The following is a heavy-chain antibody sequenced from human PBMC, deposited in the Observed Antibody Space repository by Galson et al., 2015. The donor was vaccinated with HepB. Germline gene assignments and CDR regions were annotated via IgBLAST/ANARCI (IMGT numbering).Heavy chain of an antibody. D-gene: IGHD2-2*01. CDR2: INAGNGNT. V-gene: IGHV1-3*01. CDR1: GYTFTSYA. CDR3: ARGWDCSSTSCYGWGWFDP. J-gene: IGHJ5*02. Sequence: SVKVSCKASGYTFTSYAMHWVRQAPGQRLEWMGWINAGNGNTKYSQKFQGRVTITRDTSASTAYMELSSLRSEDTAVYYCARGWDCSSTSCYGWGWFDPWGQGTLVTVSS.